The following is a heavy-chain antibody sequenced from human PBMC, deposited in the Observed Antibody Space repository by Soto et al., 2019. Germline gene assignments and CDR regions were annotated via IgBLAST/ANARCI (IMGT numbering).Heavy chain of an antibody. CDR3: ARTRSFTLGFYYDGMDV. D-gene: IGHD6-6*01. CDR2: IYHSGST. V-gene: IGHV4-4*02. J-gene: IGHJ6*02. Sequence: SETLSLTCAVSGGSISSSNWWSWVRQPPGKGLEWIGEIYHSGSTRYSPSFQGQVTISADKSLRTAYLQWTSLKASDTALYYCARTRSFTLGFYYDGMDVWGQGTTVTVSS. CDR1: GGSISSSNW.